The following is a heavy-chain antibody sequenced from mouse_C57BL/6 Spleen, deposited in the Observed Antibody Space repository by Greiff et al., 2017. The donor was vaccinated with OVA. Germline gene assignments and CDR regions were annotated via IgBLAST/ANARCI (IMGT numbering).Heavy chain of an antibody. CDR1: GYTFTDYY. V-gene: IGHV1-76*01. CDR3: AREVYYFDY. CDR2: IYPGSGNT. J-gene: IGHJ2*01. Sequence: VMLVESGAELVRPGASVKLSCKASGYTFTDYYINWVKQRPGQGLEWIARIYPGSGNTYYNEKFKGKATLTAEKSSSTAYMQLSSLTSEDSAVYFCAREVYYFDYWGQGTTLTVSS.